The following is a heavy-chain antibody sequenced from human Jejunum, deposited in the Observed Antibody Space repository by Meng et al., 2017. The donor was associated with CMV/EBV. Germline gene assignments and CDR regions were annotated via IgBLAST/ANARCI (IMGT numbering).Heavy chain of an antibody. CDR2: ISHDGSKT. V-gene: IGHV3-30*10. J-gene: IGHJ4*02. CDR1: GSNVNRYG. D-gene: IGHD2-2*01. CDR3: AAEYQLMNAPYYEY. Sequence: SGSNVNRYGMHWVRQAPGKGLEWVATISHDGSKTYYRESVRGRFAILRDNSKNTLALQLNSLRADDTAVYYCAAEYQLMNAPYYEYWGQGTLVTVSS.